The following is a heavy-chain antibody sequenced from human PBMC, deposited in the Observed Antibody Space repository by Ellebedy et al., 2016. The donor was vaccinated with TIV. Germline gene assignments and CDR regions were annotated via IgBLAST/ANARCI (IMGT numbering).Heavy chain of an antibody. J-gene: IGHJ4*02. V-gene: IGHV3-23*01. CDR3: AKDLYGDYVVDY. CDR1: GFTFRSYA. Sequence: GESLKISCAASGFTFRSYAMSWVRQAPGKGLEWVSTITGGGDNKYYADSVNGRFTISRDTSKNTLYLQMNSLRAADTAVYYCAKDLYGDYVVDYWGQGTLVTVSS. D-gene: IGHD4-17*01. CDR2: ITGGGDNK.